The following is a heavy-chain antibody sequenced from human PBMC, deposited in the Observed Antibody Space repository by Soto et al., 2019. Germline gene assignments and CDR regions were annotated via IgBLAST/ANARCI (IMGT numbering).Heavy chain of an antibody. V-gene: IGHV1-69*01. CDR3: ARDLDYYGSGNYYNRIDY. D-gene: IGHD3-10*01. CDR1: GGPFSDYA. J-gene: IGHJ4*02. Sequence: QVQLVQSGAEVKEPGSSVKVSCKVSGGPFSDYAVSWVRQAPGQGLEWMGGIIPMFGTAHYAQKFQGRVTITADESTTTAYMELSSLRSEDTAVYYCARDLDYYGSGNYYNRIDYWGQGTLVTVSS. CDR2: IIPMFGTA.